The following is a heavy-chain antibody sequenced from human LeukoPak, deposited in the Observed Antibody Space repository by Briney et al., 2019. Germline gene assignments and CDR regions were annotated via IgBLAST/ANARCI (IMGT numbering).Heavy chain of an antibody. Sequence: SQTLSLTCTVSGGSISSGSYYWSWIRQPAGKGLGWIGRIYTSGSTNYNPSLKSRVTISVDTSKNQFSLKLSSVTAADTAVYYCARDVSHNWFDPWGQGTLVTVSS. CDR3: ARDVSHNWFDP. CDR2: IYTSGST. CDR1: GGSISSGSYY. J-gene: IGHJ5*02. V-gene: IGHV4-61*02.